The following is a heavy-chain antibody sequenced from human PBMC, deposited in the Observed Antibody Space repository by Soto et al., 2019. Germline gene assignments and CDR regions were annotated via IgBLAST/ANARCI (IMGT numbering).Heavy chain of an antibody. D-gene: IGHD6-19*01. CDR3: ARDSVRIGSKGQWLRYYYYYGMDV. J-gene: IGHJ6*02. V-gene: IGHV3-30-3*01. Sequence: QVQLVESGGGVVQPGRSLRLSCAASGFTFSSYAMHWVRQAPGKGLEWVAVISYDGSNKYYADSVKGRFTISRDNSKNTLYLQMNSLRAEDTAVYYCARDSVRIGSKGQWLRYYYYYGMDVWGQGTTVTVSS. CDR1: GFTFSSYA. CDR2: ISYDGSNK.